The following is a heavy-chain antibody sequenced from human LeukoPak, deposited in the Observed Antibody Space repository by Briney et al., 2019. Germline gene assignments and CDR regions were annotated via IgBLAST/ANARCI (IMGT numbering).Heavy chain of an antibody. CDR2: INPNSGGT. CDR1: GYTFTGYY. D-gene: IGHD3-22*01. Sequence: ASVTVSCKASGYTFTGYYMHWVRQAPGQGLEWMGWINPNSGGTNYAQKFQGRVTTTRDTSISTAYMELSRLRSDDTAVYYCAGVLYYYESSGYYYDYWGQGTLVTVSS. V-gene: IGHV1-2*02. J-gene: IGHJ4*02. CDR3: AGVLYYYESSGYYYDY.